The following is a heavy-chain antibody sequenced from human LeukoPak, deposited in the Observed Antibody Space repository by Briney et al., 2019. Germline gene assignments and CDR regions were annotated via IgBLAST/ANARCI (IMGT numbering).Heavy chain of an antibody. V-gene: IGHV4-34*01. J-gene: IGHJ4*02. CDR2: INHSGST. CDR3: ASLGETYHYERSGYYYSDY. D-gene: IGHD3-22*01. CDR1: GGSFSGYS. Sequence: PSETLSLTCAVYGGSFSGYSWNWIRQPPGKGLEWIGEINHSGSTNYNPSLKSRVTISVDTAKNQFSLKLSSVTAADTAVYYCASLGETYHYERSGYYYSDYWGQGTLVTVSS.